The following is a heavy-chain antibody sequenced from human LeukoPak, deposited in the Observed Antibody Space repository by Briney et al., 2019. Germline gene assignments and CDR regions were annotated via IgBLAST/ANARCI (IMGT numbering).Heavy chain of an antibody. V-gene: IGHV1-18*01. CDR2: VSAYNGNT. CDR1: GYTFTSYG. J-gene: IGHJ5*02. CDR3: ARAAYCGGDCQAWFDP. D-gene: IGHD2-21*01. Sequence: GASVKVSCKASGYTFTSYGISWVRQAPGQGLEWMGWVSAYNGNTNYAQKLQGRVTMTTDTSTSTAYMELRSLRSDDTAVYYCARAAYCGGDCQAWFDPWGQGTLVTVSS.